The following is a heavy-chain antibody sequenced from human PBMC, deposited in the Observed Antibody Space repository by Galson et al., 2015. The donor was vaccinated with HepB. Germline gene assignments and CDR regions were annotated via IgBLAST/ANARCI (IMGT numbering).Heavy chain of an antibody. D-gene: IGHD3-10*01. CDR1: GYTFNSYD. CDR2: MNPNSGNT. J-gene: IGHJ3*02. V-gene: IGHV1-8*01. CDR3: ARSSEGVLLWFGELFVGAFDS. Sequence: SVKVSCKASGYTFNSYDINWVRQATGQGLEWMGWMNPNSGNTGYAQKFQGRVTMTTNTSISTAYMELSSLRSEDTAVYYCARSSEGVLLWFGELFVGAFDSWGQGTMVTVSP.